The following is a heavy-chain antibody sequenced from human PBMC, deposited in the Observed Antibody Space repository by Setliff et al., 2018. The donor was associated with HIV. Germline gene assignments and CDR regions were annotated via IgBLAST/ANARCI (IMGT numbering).Heavy chain of an antibody. Sequence: GSGPTLVNPTQTLPLTCRFSGFSLSTPGMSLSWSRQPPGKALEWLARIDWDDDKYYGTSLKTRLTISKDTSKNQVVLTMTNMDPVDTGTYYCARIRRRITIFGVVTDYGMDVWGQGTTVTVSS. CDR1: GFSLSTPGMS. V-gene: IGHV2-70*11. CDR2: IDWDDDK. J-gene: IGHJ6*02. D-gene: IGHD3-3*01. CDR3: ARIRRRITIFGVVTDYGMDV.